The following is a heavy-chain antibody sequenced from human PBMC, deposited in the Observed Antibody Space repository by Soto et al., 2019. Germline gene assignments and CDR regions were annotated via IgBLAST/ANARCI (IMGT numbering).Heavy chain of an antibody. Sequence: EVQLVESGGGLVQPGGSLRLSCAASGFTFSSYSMNWVRQAPGKELEWVSYISSSSSTIYYADSVKGRFTISRDNAKNSLYLQMNSLRDEDTAVYYCASISAFWSPHRNYGMDVWGQGTTVTVSS. CDR2: ISSSSSTI. V-gene: IGHV3-48*02. CDR3: ASISAFWSPHRNYGMDV. CDR1: GFTFSSYS. J-gene: IGHJ6*02. D-gene: IGHD3-3*02.